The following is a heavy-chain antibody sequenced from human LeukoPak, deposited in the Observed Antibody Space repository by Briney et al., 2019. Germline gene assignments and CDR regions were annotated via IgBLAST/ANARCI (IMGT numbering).Heavy chain of an antibody. D-gene: IGHD3-9*01. CDR3: ARDLSYYDILTGYDEGSGVDY. J-gene: IGHJ4*02. CDR2: INPNSGGT. V-gene: IGHV1-2*02. Sequence: GASVKVSCKASGYTFTGYYMHWVRQAPGQGLEWMGWINPNSGGTNYAQKFQGRVTMTRDTSISTAYMELSRLRPDDTAVYYCARDLSYYDILTGYDEGSGVDYWGQGTLVTVSS. CDR1: GYTFTGYY.